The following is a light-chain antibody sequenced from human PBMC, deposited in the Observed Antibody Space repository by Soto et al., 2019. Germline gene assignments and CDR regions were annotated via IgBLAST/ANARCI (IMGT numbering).Light chain of an antibody. J-gene: IGKJ3*01. CDR1: QDISDY. V-gene: IGKV1-33*01. CDR2: DAS. Sequence: DIQMTQSPSSLSASVGDRVTMICQASQDISDYLNWHQHKPGEAPKLLIFDASNLETGVPSRFSGEGSGTDFSLTISSLQPEDVATYYCQQYDNPPLFTFGPGTKVEMK. CDR3: QQYDNPPLFT.